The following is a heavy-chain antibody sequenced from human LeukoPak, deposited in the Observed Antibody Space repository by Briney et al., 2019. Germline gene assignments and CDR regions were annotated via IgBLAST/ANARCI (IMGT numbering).Heavy chain of an antibody. J-gene: IGHJ2*01. Sequence: SETLSLTCTVSGGSISSYYWSWIRQPAGKGLEWIGRIYTSGSTNYNPSLKSRVTMSVDTSKNQFSLKLSSVTAADTAVYYCARVPTAYCSSTSCYHHWYFDLWGRGTLVTVSS. V-gene: IGHV4-4*07. CDR1: GGSISSYY. CDR3: ARVPTAYCSSTSCYHHWYFDL. D-gene: IGHD2-2*01. CDR2: IYTSGST.